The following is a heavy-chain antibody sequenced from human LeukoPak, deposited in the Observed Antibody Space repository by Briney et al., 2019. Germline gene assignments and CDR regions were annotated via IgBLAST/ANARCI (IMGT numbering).Heavy chain of an antibody. V-gene: IGHV1-69*04. CDR2: IIPILGIA. CDR3: ARVGDSSGWYRGSYYFDY. D-gene: IGHD6-19*01. Sequence: ASVKVSCKASGGTFSSYAISWVRQAPGQGLEWMGRIIPILGIANYAQKFQGRVTITADKSTSTAYMELSSLRSEDTAVYYCARVGDSSGWYRGSYYFDYWGQGTLVTVSS. J-gene: IGHJ4*02. CDR1: GGTFSSYA.